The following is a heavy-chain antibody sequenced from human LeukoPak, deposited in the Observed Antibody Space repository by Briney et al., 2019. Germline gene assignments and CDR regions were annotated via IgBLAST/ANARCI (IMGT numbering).Heavy chain of an antibody. D-gene: IGHD3-10*01. CDR1: GGSISSYY. CDR3: ARGGLVDYYGSEFDY. J-gene: IGHJ4*02. CDR2: IYFSGST. Sequence: RTSETLSLTCTVSGGSISSYYWSWIRQPPGKGLEWVGYIYFSGSTNYNPSLKSRVTISVDTSKNQFSLKLSSVTAADTAVYYCARGGLVDYYGSEFDYWGQGTLVTVSS. V-gene: IGHV4-59*01.